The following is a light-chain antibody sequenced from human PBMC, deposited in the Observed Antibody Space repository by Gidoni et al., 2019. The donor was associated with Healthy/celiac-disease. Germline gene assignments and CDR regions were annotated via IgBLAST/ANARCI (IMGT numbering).Light chain of an antibody. CDR1: QSVSSN. Sequence: ETVMTQSQATLSVSPGERATLSCRASQSVSSNLAWYQQKPGQAPRLLIYGASTRATGIPARFRVSGSGTEFTLTIRSLQSEDFAVYYCQQYNNWPPLTFGGGTKVEIK. J-gene: IGKJ4*01. CDR3: QQYNNWPPLT. V-gene: IGKV3-15*01. CDR2: GAS.